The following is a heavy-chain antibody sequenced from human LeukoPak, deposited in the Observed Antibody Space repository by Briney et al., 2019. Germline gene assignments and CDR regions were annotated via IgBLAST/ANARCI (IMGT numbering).Heavy chain of an antibody. CDR3: AREGILTGYYGGDYYMDV. J-gene: IGHJ6*03. CDR1: GFTFDDYG. Sequence: PGGSLRLSCAASGFTFDDYGMSWVRQAPGKGLEWVSGINWNGGSTGYADSVKGRFTISRDNAKNSLYLQMNSLRAEDTALYYCAREGILTGYYGGDYYMDVWGKGTTVTVSS. CDR2: INWNGGST. V-gene: IGHV3-20*04. D-gene: IGHD3-9*01.